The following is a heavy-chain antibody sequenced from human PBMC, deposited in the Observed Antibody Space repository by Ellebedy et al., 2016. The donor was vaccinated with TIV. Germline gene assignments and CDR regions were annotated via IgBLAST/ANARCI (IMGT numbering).Heavy chain of an antibody. V-gene: IGHV3-66*01. CDR1: GFTFSNYA. D-gene: IGHD4-17*01. Sequence: GGSLRLSCAGSGFTFSNYALSWVRQAPGKGLEWVSVIYSGGSTYYADSVKGRFTISRDNSKNTLYLQMNSLRAEDTAVYYCARDFPPLHSFYGDYVMYYWGQGTLVTVSS. CDR2: IYSGGST. CDR3: ARDFPPLHSFYGDYVMYY. J-gene: IGHJ4*02.